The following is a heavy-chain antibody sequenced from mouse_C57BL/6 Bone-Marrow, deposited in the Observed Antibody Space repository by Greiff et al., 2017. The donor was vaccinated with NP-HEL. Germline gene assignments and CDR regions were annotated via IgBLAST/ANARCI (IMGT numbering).Heavy chain of an antibody. J-gene: IGHJ3*01. V-gene: IGHV1-19*01. Sequence: EVKLQESGPVLVKPGASVKMSCKASGYTFTDYYMNWVKQSHGKSLEWIGVINPYNGGTSYNQKFKGKATLTVDKSSSTAYMELNSLTSEDSAVYYCARSSVGVAYWGQGTLVTVSA. CDR2: INPYNGGT. CDR3: ARSSVGVAY. CDR1: GYTFTDYY.